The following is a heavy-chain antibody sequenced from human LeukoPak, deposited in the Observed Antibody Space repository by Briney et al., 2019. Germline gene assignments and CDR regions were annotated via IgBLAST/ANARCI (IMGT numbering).Heavy chain of an antibody. J-gene: IGHJ4*02. D-gene: IGHD3-22*01. Sequence: SETLSLTCAVYGGSFSGYYWSWIRQPPGKGLEWIGNIYYSGSTNFNPSLNSRVTISVDTSKNQFSLKLSSVTAADTAVYFCARVRNYDSSGCCPFDYWGQGTLVTVSS. CDR1: GGSFSGYY. CDR3: ARVRNYDSSGCCPFDY. CDR2: IYYSGST. V-gene: IGHV4-59*01.